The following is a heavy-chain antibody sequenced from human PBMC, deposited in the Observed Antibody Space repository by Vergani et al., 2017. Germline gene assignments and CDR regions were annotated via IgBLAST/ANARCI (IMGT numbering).Heavy chain of an antibody. CDR1: GFSLSNARMG. V-gene: IGHV2-26*01. D-gene: IGHD3-22*01. J-gene: IGHJ4*02. CDR2: IFSNDEE. CDR3: AHGLFYYYDSSGYYYFDY. Sequence: QVTLKESGPVLVKPTETLTLTCTVSGFSLSNARMGVSWIRQPPGKALEWLAHIFSNDEESYSTSLKSRLTISKDTSKSQVVLTMTNSDPVDTATYYCAHGLFYYYDSSGYYYFDYWGQGTLVTVSS.